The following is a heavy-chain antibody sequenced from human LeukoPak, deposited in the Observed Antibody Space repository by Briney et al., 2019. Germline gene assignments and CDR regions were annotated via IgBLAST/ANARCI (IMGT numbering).Heavy chain of an antibody. D-gene: IGHD3-10*01. V-gene: IGHV1-46*01. Sequence: ASVKVSCKASGYTFTSYYMHWVRQAPGQGLEWMGIISPSGGSTSYAQKFQGRVTMTRDTSTSRVYMELSSLRSEDTAVYYCARDRGGRRRNDAFDIWGQGTMVTVSS. CDR1: GYTFTSYY. J-gene: IGHJ3*02. CDR2: ISPSGGST. CDR3: ARDRGGRRRNDAFDI.